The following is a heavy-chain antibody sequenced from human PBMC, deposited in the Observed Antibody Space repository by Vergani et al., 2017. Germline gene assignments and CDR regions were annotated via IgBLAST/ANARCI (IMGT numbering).Heavy chain of an antibody. CDR3: ARGGGGTAMVTSFDY. CDR1: GGSISSGGYY. CDR2: IYYSGST. Sequence: QVQLQESGPGLVKPSQTLSLTCTVSGGSISSGGYYWSWIRQHPGKGLEWIGYIYYSGSTYYNPSLKSRVTISVDTSKNQFSLKLSSVTAADTAVYYWARGGGGTAMVTSFDYWGQGTLVTVSS. J-gene: IGHJ4*02. D-gene: IGHD5-18*01. V-gene: IGHV4-31*03.